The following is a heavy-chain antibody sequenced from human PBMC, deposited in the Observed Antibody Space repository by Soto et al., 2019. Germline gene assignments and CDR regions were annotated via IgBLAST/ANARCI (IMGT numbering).Heavy chain of an antibody. Sequence: QVQLQESGPGLVKPSETLSLTCTVSGGSISSYYWSWIRQPPGKGLEWIGYIYYSGSTNYNPSLKSRVTISVDTSKNQFSLKLSSVTAADTAVYYCARQGYGDYEDYWGQGTLVTVSS. D-gene: IGHD4-17*01. V-gene: IGHV4-59*08. CDR2: IYYSGST. CDR3: ARQGYGDYEDY. CDR1: GGSISSYY. J-gene: IGHJ4*02.